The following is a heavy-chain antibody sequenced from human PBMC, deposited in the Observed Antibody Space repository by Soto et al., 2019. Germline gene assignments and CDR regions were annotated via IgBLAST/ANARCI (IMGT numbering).Heavy chain of an antibody. CDR1: GYRYINYY. CDR2: FNPTSGST. CDR3: ARDLAAGDY. Sequence: ASVKVSCKASGYRYINYYIHWVRQAPGQGLEWMGIFNPTSGSTNYAQKFQGRVTVTMDTSTRTVYMELSSLRFDDTAVYYCARDLAAGDYWGQGTLVTVSS. D-gene: IGHD6-13*01. V-gene: IGHV1-46*01. J-gene: IGHJ4*02.